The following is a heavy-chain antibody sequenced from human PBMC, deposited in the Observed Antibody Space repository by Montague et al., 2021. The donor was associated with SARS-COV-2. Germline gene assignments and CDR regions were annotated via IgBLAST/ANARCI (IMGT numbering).Heavy chain of an antibody. J-gene: IGHJ6*03. CDR2: IYYSGST. V-gene: IGHV4-59*01. D-gene: IGHD3-3*01. CDR1: GGSISFYY. Sequence: SETLSLTCTVSGGSISFYYWSWIRQPPGQGLEWIGYIYYSGSTNYNPSLKSRVTISVDTSKNQFSLKLSSVTAADTAVYYCARVPGFWSGYGGGPQWGSYYYYYMDVWGKGTTVTVSS. CDR3: ARVPGFWSGYGGGPQWGSYYYYYMDV.